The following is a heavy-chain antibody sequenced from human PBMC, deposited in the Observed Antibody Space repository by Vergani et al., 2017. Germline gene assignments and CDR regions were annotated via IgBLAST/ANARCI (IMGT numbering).Heavy chain of an antibody. CDR2: IYTSGST. J-gene: IGHJ6*03. Sequence: QVQLQESGPGLVKPSQTLSLTCTVSGGSISSGSYYWSWIRQPAGKGLEWIGRIYTSGSTNYNPSLKSRVTMSVDTSKNQFSLKLSSVTAADTAVYYCAREQGSITIFGVGYMDVWGKGTTVTVSS. V-gene: IGHV4-61*02. D-gene: IGHD3-3*01. CDR1: GGSISSGSYY. CDR3: AREQGSITIFGVGYMDV.